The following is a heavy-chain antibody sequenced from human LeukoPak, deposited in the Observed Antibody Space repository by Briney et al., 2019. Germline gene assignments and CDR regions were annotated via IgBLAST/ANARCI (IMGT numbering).Heavy chain of an antibody. D-gene: IGHD2-2*01. V-gene: IGHV4-59*01. CDR1: SGSISGYY. CDR3: ARYYCSSTTCYYFDY. CDR2: IHYGGST. J-gene: IGHJ4*02. Sequence: PSETLSLTCTVSSGSISGYYWSWIRQPPGKGLEWIGYIHYGGSTNYNPSLKSRVTISVDTSKNQFSLKLRSVTAADTAVYYCARYYCSSTTCYYFDYWGQGTLVTVSS.